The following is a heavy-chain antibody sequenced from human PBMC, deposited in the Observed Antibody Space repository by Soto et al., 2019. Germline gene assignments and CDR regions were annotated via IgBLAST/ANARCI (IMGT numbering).Heavy chain of an antibody. D-gene: IGHD6-13*01. CDR2: INSDGSNT. J-gene: IGHJ4*02. Sequence: EVQLVESGGGLVQPGGSLRLSCAASGFTFSSYWMHWVRQAPGKGLVWVSRINSDGSNTNYADSVKGRFTISKDNAKNTLYLQMNTLRAEDTAVYYCATGYSSSCSDTLGYWGQGALVTVSS. CDR1: GFTFSSYW. V-gene: IGHV3-74*01. CDR3: ATGYSSSCSDTLGY.